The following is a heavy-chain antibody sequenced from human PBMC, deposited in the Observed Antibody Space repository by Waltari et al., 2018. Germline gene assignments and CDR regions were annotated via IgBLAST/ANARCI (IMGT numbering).Heavy chain of an antibody. J-gene: IGHJ3*02. CDR3: ARRRVAPLGDPRQIDAFDI. V-gene: IGHV5-51*01. CDR2: ICPGDSET. Sequence: EVQLVQSGAEVKKHGESLKISCTGSGYRFTSYWLGWVRQMPAKALEWLGIICPGDSETRYSPSFQGQVTISADKSISTAYLQWSSLKASDTAMYYCARRRVAPLGDPRQIDAFDIWGQGTMVTVSS. D-gene: IGHD3-16*01. CDR1: GYRFTSYW.